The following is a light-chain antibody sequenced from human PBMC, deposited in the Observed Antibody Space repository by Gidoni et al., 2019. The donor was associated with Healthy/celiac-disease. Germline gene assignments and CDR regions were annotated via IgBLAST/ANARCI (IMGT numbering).Light chain of an antibody. J-gene: IGKJ4*01. Sequence: IVLTQSPATLSLPPGERATLSCRASQSVSSYLAWYQQKPGQAPRLLIYDASNRATGIPARFSGSGSGTDFTLTISSLEPEDFAVYYCQQRSNWPPVLTFGGGTKVEIK. CDR1: QSVSSY. CDR3: QQRSNWPPVLT. V-gene: IGKV3-11*01. CDR2: DAS.